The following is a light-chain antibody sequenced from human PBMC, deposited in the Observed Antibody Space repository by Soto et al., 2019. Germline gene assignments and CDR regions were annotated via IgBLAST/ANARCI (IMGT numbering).Light chain of an antibody. J-gene: IGKJ2*01. CDR3: QQYGSAPLYT. CDR2: GAS. CDR1: QSVSSSY. Sequence: EIVLTQSPGTLSLSPGERATLSCRASQSVSSSYLAWYQQKPGQAPRLLIYGASRRATGSPDRFSGSGSGTDVTLTISRLEPEDFAVDYCQQYGSAPLYTGGQGTKLEIK. V-gene: IGKV3-20*01.